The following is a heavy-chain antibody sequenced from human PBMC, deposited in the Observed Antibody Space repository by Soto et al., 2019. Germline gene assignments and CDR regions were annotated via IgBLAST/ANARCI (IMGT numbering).Heavy chain of an antibody. J-gene: IGHJ6*02. Sequence: PSETLSLTCAVSGGSISSGGYSWSWIRQPPGKGLEWIGYIYHSGSTYYNPSLKSRVTISVDRSKNQFSLKLSSVTAADTAVYYCARDQSPYYYYGMDVWGQGTTVTVSS. CDR1: GGSISSGGYS. CDR2: IYHSGST. V-gene: IGHV4-30-2*01. CDR3: ARDQSPYYYYGMDV.